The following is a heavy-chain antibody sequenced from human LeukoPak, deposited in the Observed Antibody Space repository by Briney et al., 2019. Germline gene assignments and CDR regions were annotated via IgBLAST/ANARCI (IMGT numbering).Heavy chain of an antibody. D-gene: IGHD2-15*01. Sequence: GGSLRLSCAASGFTFSSYAMHWVRQAPGKGLEYVSAISSNGGSTYYANSVKGRFTISRDNSKNTLYLQMNSLRAEDTAVYYCAKDRYCSGGSCFVFDYWGQGTLVTVSS. CDR2: ISSNGGST. CDR1: GFTFSSYA. CDR3: AKDRYCSGGSCFVFDY. J-gene: IGHJ4*02. V-gene: IGHV3-64*01.